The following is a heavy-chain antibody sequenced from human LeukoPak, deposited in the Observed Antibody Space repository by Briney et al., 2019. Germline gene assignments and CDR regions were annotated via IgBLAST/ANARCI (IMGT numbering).Heavy chain of an antibody. CDR1: GDSISSFY. D-gene: IGHD6-13*01. V-gene: IGHV4-4*07. Sequence: SETLSLTCTVSGDSISSFYWSWIRQPAGKGLEWIGRIYSSGSTNYNPSLESRVTMSVDTPKNQLSLKLSSVTAADTAVYYCARDVVAAAGTWDYWGQGTLVTVSS. CDR2: IYSSGST. J-gene: IGHJ4*02. CDR3: ARDVVAAAGTWDY.